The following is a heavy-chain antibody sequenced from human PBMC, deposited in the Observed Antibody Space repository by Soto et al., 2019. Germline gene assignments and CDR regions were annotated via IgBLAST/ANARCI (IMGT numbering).Heavy chain of an antibody. J-gene: IGHJ6*02. D-gene: IGHD2-2*03. CDR3: ARMDIVVYYYGMDV. V-gene: IGHV3-21*01. Sequence: GGSLRLSCAASGFTFSSYSMNWVRQAPGKGLEWVSSISSSSYIYYADSVKGRFTISRDNAKNSLYLQMNSLRAEDTAVYYCARMDIVVYYYGMDVWGQGTTVTVSS. CDR2: ISSSSYI. CDR1: GFTFSSYS.